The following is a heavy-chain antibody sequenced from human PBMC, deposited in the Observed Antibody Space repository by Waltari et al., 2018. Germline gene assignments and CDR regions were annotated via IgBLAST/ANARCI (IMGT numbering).Heavy chain of an antibody. CDR2: IKQDGSEK. V-gene: IGHV3-7*01. J-gene: IGHJ4*02. D-gene: IGHD4-17*01. CDR1: GFTFSSYW. CDR3: ARDIYGGNSEYFAY. Sequence: EVQLVESGGGLVQPGGSLRLSCAASGFTFSSYWMSWVRQAPGKGLEWVANIKQDGSEKDYVDSVKGRFTISRDNAKNSLYLQMNSLRAEDTAVYYCARDIYGGNSEYFAYWGQGTLVTVSS.